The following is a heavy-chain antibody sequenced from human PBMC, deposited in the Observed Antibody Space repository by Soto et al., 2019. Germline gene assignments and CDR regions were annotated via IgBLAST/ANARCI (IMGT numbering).Heavy chain of an antibody. CDR1: GFTFSSYG. V-gene: IGHV3-30*18. CDR2: ISYDGSNK. CDR3: AKDGVAYYYDSSGVFDY. Sequence: GGSLRLSCAASGFTFSSYGMHWVRQAPGKGLEWVAVISYDGSNKYYADSVKGRFTISRDNSKNTLYLQMNSLRAEDTAVYYCAKDGVAYYYDSSGVFDYWGQGTLVTVSS. D-gene: IGHD3-22*01. J-gene: IGHJ4*02.